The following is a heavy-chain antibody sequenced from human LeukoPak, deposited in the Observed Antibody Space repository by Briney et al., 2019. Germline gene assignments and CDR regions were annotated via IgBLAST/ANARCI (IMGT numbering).Heavy chain of an antibody. D-gene: IGHD3-22*01. Sequence: GASVKVSCRASGGTFSSYAISWVRQAPGQGLEWMGGIIPIFGTANYAQKFQGRVTITADESTSTAYMELSSLRSEDTAVYYCARDASSGYTPWGQGTLVTVSS. V-gene: IGHV1-69*13. J-gene: IGHJ5*02. CDR1: GGTFSSYA. CDR2: IIPIFGTA. CDR3: ARDASSGYTP.